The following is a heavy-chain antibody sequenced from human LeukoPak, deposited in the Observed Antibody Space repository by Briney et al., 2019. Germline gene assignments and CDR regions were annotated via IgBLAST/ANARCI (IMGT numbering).Heavy chain of an antibody. CDR3: AKDREAVVITWFEP. V-gene: IGHV3-23*01. CDR2: ISGGGGST. J-gene: IGHJ5*02. CDR1: GFTFSSYA. Sequence: PGGSLRLSCAASGFTFSSYAMSWVRQAPGKGLEWVSAISGGGGSTYYADSVKGRFTISRDNSKNTLYLQMNSLRAEDTAVYYCAKDREAVVITWFEPCGERALVTVSS. D-gene: IGHD6-19*01.